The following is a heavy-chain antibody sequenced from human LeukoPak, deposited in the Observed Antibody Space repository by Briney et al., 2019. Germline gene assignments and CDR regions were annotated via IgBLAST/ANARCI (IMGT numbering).Heavy chain of an antibody. CDR2: ISGSGDST. V-gene: IGHV3-23*01. J-gene: IGHJ6*02. Sequence: GGSLRLSCAASGFTFSSYVMSWIRQAPGKGLEWVSGISGSGDSTYYADFVKGRFTISRDNSKNALYLQMNSLRAEDTAVYYCAKDKRMDVWGLGTTVTVSS. CDR3: AKDKRMDV. CDR1: GFTFSSYV.